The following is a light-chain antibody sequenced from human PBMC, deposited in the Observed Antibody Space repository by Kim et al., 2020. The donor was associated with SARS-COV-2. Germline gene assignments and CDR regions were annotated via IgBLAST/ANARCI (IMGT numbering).Light chain of an antibody. V-gene: IGKV4-1*01. CDR1: QSVLYSSNNKNY. CDR3: QQYYDTPT. Sequence: DIVMTQSPDSLAVSLGERATINCESSQSVLYSSNNKNYLAWYQQKPGQPPKLLIYWASTRESGVPDQFSGSGSGTDFTLTISSLQAEDVAVYYCQQYYDTPTFGQGTKVDIK. J-gene: IGKJ1*01. CDR2: WAS.